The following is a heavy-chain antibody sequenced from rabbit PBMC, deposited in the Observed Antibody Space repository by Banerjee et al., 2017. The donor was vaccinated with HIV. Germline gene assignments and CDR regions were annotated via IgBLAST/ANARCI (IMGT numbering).Heavy chain of an antibody. CDR1: GFSFSSGYY. J-gene: IGHJ4*01. CDR3: ARSSYGGVGYAYATCNL. CDR2: IDAGDGNT. D-gene: IGHD6-1*01. V-gene: IGHV1S40*01. Sequence: QSLEESGGDLVKPGASLTLTCTASGFSFSSGYYGCWVRQAPGKGLEWIACIDAGDGNTYYASWAKGRFTISKASSTTVTLQMTSLTAADTATYFCARSSYGGVGYAYATCNLWGPGTLVTVS.